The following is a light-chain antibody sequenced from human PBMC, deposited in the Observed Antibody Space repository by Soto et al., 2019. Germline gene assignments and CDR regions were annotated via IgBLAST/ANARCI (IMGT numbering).Light chain of an antibody. Sequence: EIEMTQSPATLSLAPGERVTLSCRASESVSTNLAWYQQKAGQAPRLLIYGASTRATGIPARFSGSGSGTEFTLTISSLQPEDFATYYCQQSYSTPITFGQGTRLEI. V-gene: IGKV3-15*01. CDR3: QQSYSTPIT. CDR1: ESVSTN. J-gene: IGKJ5*01. CDR2: GAS.